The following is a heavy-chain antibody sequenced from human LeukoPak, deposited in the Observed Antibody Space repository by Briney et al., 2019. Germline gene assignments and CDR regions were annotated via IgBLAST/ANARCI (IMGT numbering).Heavy chain of an antibody. V-gene: IGHV6-1*01. Sequence: SQTLSLTCAISGDSVSSNSAAWNWIRQSPSRGLEWLGRTYYRSKWYNDYGVSVKSRITINPDTSKNQFSLQLNSVTPEDTAVYYCARASCSSTSCYHDWFDPWGQGTLVTVSS. CDR2: TYYRSKWYN. CDR1: GDSVSSNSAA. J-gene: IGHJ5*02. D-gene: IGHD2-2*01. CDR3: ARASCSSTSCYHDWFDP.